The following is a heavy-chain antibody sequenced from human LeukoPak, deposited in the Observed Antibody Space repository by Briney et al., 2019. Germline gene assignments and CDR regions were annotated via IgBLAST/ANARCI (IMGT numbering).Heavy chain of an antibody. Sequence: GGSLRLSCAAFGFTFSDYYMSWIRQAPGKGLEWVSYISSSGSTIYYADSVKGRFTISRDNAKNSLYLQMNSLRAEDTAVYYCATKGSGYYSPLDYWGQGTLVTVSS. J-gene: IGHJ4*02. CDR2: ISSSGSTI. D-gene: IGHD3-22*01. V-gene: IGHV3-11*04. CDR3: ATKGSGYYSPLDY. CDR1: GFTFSDYY.